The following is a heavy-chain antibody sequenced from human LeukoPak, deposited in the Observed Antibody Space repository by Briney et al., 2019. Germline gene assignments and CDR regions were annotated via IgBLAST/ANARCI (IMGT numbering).Heavy chain of an antibody. CDR1: GGSFSGYY. Sequence: PSETLSLTCAVYGGSFSGYYWSWIRQPPGKGLEWIGEINHSGSTNYNPSLKSRVTISVDTSKNQFSLKLSSVTAADTAVYYCARMKEYSSSSFYFDYWGQGTLVTVSS. J-gene: IGHJ4*02. CDR3: ARMKEYSSSSFYFDY. D-gene: IGHD6-6*01. CDR2: INHSGST. V-gene: IGHV4-34*01.